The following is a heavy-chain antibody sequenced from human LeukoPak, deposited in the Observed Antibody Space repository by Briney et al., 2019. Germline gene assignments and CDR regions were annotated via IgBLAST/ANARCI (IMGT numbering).Heavy chain of an antibody. D-gene: IGHD4-11*01. J-gene: IGHJ4*02. Sequence: GGSLRLSCAASGFTFSSYAMSWVRQAPGKGLEWVSAISGSGGSTYYADSVKGRFTISRDNPKNTLYLQMNSLRAEDTAVYYCAKYDSNYSDQILIDYWGQGTLVTVSS. CDR2: ISGSGGST. CDR3: AKYDSNYSDQILIDY. CDR1: GFTFSSYA. V-gene: IGHV3-23*01.